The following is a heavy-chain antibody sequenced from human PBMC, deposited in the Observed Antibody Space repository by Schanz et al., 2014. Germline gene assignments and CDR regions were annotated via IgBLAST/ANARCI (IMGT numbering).Heavy chain of an antibody. CDR1: GGSISSSDW. CDR3: ARDRGHGDLPGDI. CDR2: ISYSGST. Sequence: QVQLQESGPGLVKPSGTLSLTCAVSGGSISSSDWWSWVRQPPGKGLEWIGFISYSGSTYYNPSLKSRVTISVDTSKNQFSLNLSSATAADTAVYYCARDRGHGDLPGDIWGRGTMXTVSS. J-gene: IGHJ3*02. V-gene: IGHV4-4*02. D-gene: IGHD4-17*01.